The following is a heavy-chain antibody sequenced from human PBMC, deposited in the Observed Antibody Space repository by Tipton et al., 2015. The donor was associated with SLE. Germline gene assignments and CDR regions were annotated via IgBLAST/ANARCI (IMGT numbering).Heavy chain of an antibody. CDR3: ARGDYYSGSYHDAFDI. CDR1: GFTFSIYA. Sequence: SLRLSCAASGFTFSIYAMHWVRQAPGKGLEWVALISYDGSNKYYADSVKGRFTISRDNSKNTLYLQMNSLRDEDTAVYYCARGDYYSGSYHDAFDIWGQGTVVSVSS. D-gene: IGHD3-10*01. V-gene: IGHV3-30*04. CDR2: ISYDGSNK. J-gene: IGHJ3*02.